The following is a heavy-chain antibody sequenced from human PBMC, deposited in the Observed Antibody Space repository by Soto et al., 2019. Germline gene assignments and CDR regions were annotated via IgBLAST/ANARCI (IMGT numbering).Heavy chain of an antibody. J-gene: IGHJ4*02. CDR2: IDESGDS. CDR1: GDPIRSSSHY. V-gene: IGHV4-39*02. Sequence: QLQLQESGPGLVKPSETLSLTCTVSGDPIRSSSHYWGWIRQSPGTGLEWIGSIDESGDSYYNPSLKSRVTISVDTSKNQFSLKLISVTGADSAIYYCAREGGYVDYWGQGTLVTVSS. D-gene: IGHD1-1*01. CDR3: AREGGYVDY.